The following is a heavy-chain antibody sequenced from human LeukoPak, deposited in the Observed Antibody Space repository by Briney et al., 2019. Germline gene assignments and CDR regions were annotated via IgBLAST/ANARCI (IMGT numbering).Heavy chain of an antibody. D-gene: IGHD6-6*01. CDR2: IYYSGST. CDR3: ARVGIAARPRERFDP. Sequence: SETLSLTCTVSGGSISSGDYYWSWIRQPPGKGLEWIGYIYYSGSTYYNPFLKSRVTISVDTSKNQFSLKLSSVTAADTAVYYCARVGIAARPRERFDPWGQGTLVTVSS. V-gene: IGHV4-30-4*08. J-gene: IGHJ5*02. CDR1: GGSISSGDYY.